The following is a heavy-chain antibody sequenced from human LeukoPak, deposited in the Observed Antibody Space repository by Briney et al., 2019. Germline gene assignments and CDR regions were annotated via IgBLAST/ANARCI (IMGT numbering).Heavy chain of an antibody. V-gene: IGHV3-23*01. D-gene: IGHD3-22*01. Sequence: GGSLRLSCAASGFTFSSYAMSWVRQAPGKGLEWASAISGSGGSTYYADSVKGRFTISRDNSKNTLYLQMNSLRAEDTAVYYCAKSVLDYYDSSGYNWFDPWGQGTLVTVSS. CDR3: AKSVLDYYDSSGYNWFDP. CDR2: ISGSGGST. CDR1: GFTFSSYA. J-gene: IGHJ5*02.